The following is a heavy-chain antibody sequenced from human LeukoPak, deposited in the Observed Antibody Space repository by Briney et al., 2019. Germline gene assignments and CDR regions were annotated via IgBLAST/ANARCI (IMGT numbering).Heavy chain of an antibody. V-gene: IGHV3-7*01. CDR1: GFTFSDYG. J-gene: IGHJ3*02. Sequence: GGSLRLSCAASGFTFSDYGMNWVRLPPGKGLEWVANIKQDGSEKYYVDSVKGRFTISRDNAKNALYLQMNSLRDEDTAVYYCARLLYCSSTSCSPGAFDIWGQGTMVTVSS. D-gene: IGHD2-2*01. CDR2: IKQDGSEK. CDR3: ARLLYCSSTSCSPGAFDI.